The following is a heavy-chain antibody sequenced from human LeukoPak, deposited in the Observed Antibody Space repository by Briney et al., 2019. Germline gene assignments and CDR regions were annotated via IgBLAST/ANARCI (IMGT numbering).Heavy chain of an antibody. J-gene: IGHJ4*02. CDR2: ISYDGSNK. Sequence: GGSLRLSCAASGFTFSSYGMLWVRQAPGKGLEWVAVISYDGSNKYYADSVKGRFTISRDNSKNTLYLQMNSLRAEDTALYYCARGGPYGRYHSYWGQGTLVTVSS. V-gene: IGHV3-30*03. CDR3: ARGGPYGRYHSY. D-gene: IGHD3-16*02. CDR1: GFTFSSYG.